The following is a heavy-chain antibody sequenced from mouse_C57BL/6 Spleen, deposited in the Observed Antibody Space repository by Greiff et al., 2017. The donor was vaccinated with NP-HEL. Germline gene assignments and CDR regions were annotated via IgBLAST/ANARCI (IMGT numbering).Heavy chain of an antibody. D-gene: IGHD2-1*01. J-gene: IGHJ4*01. V-gene: IGHV1-15*01. CDR2: IDPETGGT. CDR1: GYTFTDYE. CDR3: TEGNYLYAMDY. Sequence: SGAELVRPGASVTLSCKASGYTFTDYEMHWVKQTPVHGLEWIGAIDPETGGTAYNQKFKGKAILTADKSSSTAYMELRSLTSEDSAVYYCTEGNYLYAMDYWGQGTSVTVSS.